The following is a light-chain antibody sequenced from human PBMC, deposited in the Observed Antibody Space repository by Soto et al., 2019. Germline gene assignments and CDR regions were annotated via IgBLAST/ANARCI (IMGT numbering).Light chain of an antibody. V-gene: IGLV2-14*01. CDR3: SSYTTTTTLGV. J-gene: IGLJ1*01. CDR1: SSDVGGYNY. CDR2: EVS. Sequence: QSVLTQPASMSGSPGQSITIPCTGTSSDVGGYNYVSWYQQHPGKAPKLIIYEVSNRPSAVSSRFSGSKSGNTASLTISGLQAEDEADYYCSSYTTTTTLGVFGSGTKVTVL.